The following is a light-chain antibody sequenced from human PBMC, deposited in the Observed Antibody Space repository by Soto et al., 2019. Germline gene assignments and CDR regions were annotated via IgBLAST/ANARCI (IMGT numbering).Light chain of an antibody. Sequence: VFTEPSRCLHLYPGESATRSCMASQSVSSNYVAWYQQKPGQAPRLLIYGASSRATGIPDRFSGSGSGTEFTLTISSLQPEDFAAYYCQQSDDMPWTFGQGTKVDIK. V-gene: IGKV3-20*01. CDR3: QQSDDMPWT. CDR2: GAS. J-gene: IGKJ1*01. CDR1: QSVSSNY.